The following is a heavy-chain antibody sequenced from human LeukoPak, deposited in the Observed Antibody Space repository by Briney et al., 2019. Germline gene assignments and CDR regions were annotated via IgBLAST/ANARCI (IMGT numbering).Heavy chain of an antibody. D-gene: IGHD4-17*01. CDR3: ARERTTGYFDY. CDR1: GGSISSDDYY. Sequence: SETLSLTCSVSGGSISSDDYYWSWIRQHPGKGLEWIGYISYSGSTYYNPSLKSRVTISVDTSKNQFSLKLSSVTAADTAVYYCARERTTGYFDYWGQGTLVTVSS. J-gene: IGHJ4*02. V-gene: IGHV4-31*03. CDR2: ISYSGST.